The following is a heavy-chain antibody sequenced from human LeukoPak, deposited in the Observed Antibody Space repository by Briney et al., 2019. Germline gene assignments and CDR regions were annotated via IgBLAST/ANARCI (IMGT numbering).Heavy chain of an antibody. CDR2: ISSSGSTI. V-gene: IGHV3-48*03. Sequence: GGSLRLSCAASGFTLSSYEMNWVRRAPGKGLEWVSYISSSGSTIYYADSVKGRFTISRDNAKNSLYLQMNSLRAEDTAVYYCARRGSYNDYWGQGTLVTVSS. D-gene: IGHD3-16*01. CDR1: GFTLSSYE. J-gene: IGHJ4*02. CDR3: ARRGSYNDY.